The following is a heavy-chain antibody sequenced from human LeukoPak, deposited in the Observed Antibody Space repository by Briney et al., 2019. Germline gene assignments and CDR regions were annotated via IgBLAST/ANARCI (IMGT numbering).Heavy chain of an antibody. CDR2: ISGGGGTT. D-gene: IGHD3-10*01. Sequence: PGGSLRLSCAASGFTFSSDAMSWVRQAPGKGLEWVSVISGGGGTTYYSDSVKGRFAISRDNSKNTLYLQMNSLRVEDTAVYYCAKASTFGELNRPFDYWGQGTLVTVSS. J-gene: IGHJ4*02. CDR1: GFTFSSDA. CDR3: AKASTFGELNRPFDY. V-gene: IGHV3-23*01.